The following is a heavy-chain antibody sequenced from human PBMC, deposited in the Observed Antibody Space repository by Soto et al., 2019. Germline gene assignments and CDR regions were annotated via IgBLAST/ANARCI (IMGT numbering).Heavy chain of an antibody. Sequence: QVQLVQSGAEVKKPGASVKVSCKASGYTFTGYYMHWVRQAPGQGLEWMGWINPNSGGTNYAQKFQGWVTMARDTSISPGYMELSRLRSDDTAVYYCARGEGGPRWGSIDYWGQGTLVTVSS. CDR2: INPNSGGT. CDR3: ARGEGGPRWGSIDY. J-gene: IGHJ4*02. D-gene: IGHD2-21*01. CDR1: GYTFTGYY. V-gene: IGHV1-2*04.